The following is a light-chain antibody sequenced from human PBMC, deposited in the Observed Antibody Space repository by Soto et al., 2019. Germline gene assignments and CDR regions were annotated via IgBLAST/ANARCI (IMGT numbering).Light chain of an antibody. CDR2: GAS. CDR1: QSICSSY. CDR3: QQYGSSPWP. J-gene: IGKJ1*01. V-gene: IGKV3-20*01. Sequence: EIVLTQSPGTLSLSPGERATLSCRASQSICSSYLAWYQQKPGQAPRLLIYGASSRATGIPDRFSGSGSGTDFTLTISRLEPEDCAVYYCQQYGSSPWPFGQGTKVEIK.